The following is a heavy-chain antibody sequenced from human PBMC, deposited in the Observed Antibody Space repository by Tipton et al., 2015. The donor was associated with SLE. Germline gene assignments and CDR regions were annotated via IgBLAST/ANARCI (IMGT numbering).Heavy chain of an antibody. Sequence: GLVKPSETLSLTCTVSGGSISSSSYYWGWIRQPQGKGLEWIGSIYYSGSTYYNPSLKSRVTISVDTSKNQFSLKLSSVTAADTAVYYCARVSTWFGETLYYNYYMDVWGKGTTVTVSS. CDR2: IYYSGST. J-gene: IGHJ6*03. CDR1: GGSISSSSYY. CDR3: ARVSTWFGETLYYNYYMDV. V-gene: IGHV4-39*07. D-gene: IGHD3-10*01.